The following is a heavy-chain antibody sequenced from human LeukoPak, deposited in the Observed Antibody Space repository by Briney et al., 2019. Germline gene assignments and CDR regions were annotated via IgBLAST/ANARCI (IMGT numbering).Heavy chain of an antibody. Sequence: PSETLSLTCTVSGGSISSYYWSWIRQPPGKGLEWIGYIYYSGTTNYNPSLKSRVTISVDTSKNQFSLKLSSVTAADTAVYYCARDDATGAYGMDVWGQGTTVTVSS. J-gene: IGHJ6*02. CDR2: IYYSGTT. V-gene: IGHV4-59*01. D-gene: IGHD2-15*01. CDR3: ARDDATGAYGMDV. CDR1: GGSISSYY.